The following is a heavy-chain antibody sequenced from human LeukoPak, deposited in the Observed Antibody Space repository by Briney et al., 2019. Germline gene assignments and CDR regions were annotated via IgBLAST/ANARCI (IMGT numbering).Heavy chain of an antibody. J-gene: IGHJ4*02. D-gene: IGHD4-17*01. CDR3: ARDPEILYGDPDY. Sequence: PSETLSLTCTVSGGSISSSSYYWGWIRQPPGKGLEWIGSIYYSGSTYYNPSLKSRVTISVDTSKNQFSLKLSSVTAADTAVYYCARDPEILYGDPDYWGQGTLVTVSS. CDR2: IYYSGST. V-gene: IGHV4-39*07. CDR1: GGSISSSSYY.